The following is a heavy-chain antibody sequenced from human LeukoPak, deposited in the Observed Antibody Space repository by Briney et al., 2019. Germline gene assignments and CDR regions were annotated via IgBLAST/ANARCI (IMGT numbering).Heavy chain of an antibody. V-gene: IGHV3-23*01. CDR3: AKDRIPAAIVVGWFDP. J-gene: IGHJ5*02. D-gene: IGHD2-2*01. Sequence: SGGSLRLSCAASGFTFSSYAMSWVCQAPGKGLEWVSAISGSGGSTYYADSVKGRFTISRDNCKNTLYLQMNSLRAEDTAVYYCAKDRIPAAIVVGWFDPWGQGTLVTVSS. CDR1: GFTFSSYA. CDR2: ISGSGGST.